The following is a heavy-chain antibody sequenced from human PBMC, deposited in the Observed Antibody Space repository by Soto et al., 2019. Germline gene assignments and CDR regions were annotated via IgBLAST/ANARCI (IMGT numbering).Heavy chain of an antibody. D-gene: IGHD2-15*01. CDR3: AKNVHCSGGSCYLATNYYYYMDV. CDR2: ISGSGGST. CDR1: GFTFSSYA. J-gene: IGHJ6*03. V-gene: IGHV3-23*01. Sequence: PGGSLRLSCAASGFTFSSYAMSWVRQAPGKGLEWVSAISGSGGSTYYADYVEGRFTISRDNSKNTLYLQMNSLRAEDTAVYYCAKNVHCSGGSCYLATNYYYYMDVWGKGTTVTVSS.